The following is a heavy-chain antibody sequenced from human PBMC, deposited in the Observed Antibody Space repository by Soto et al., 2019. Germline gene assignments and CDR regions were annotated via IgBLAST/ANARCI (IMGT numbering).Heavy chain of an antibody. CDR2: INAGNGNT. Sequence: VQLVQSGAEEMKPGASVKVSCKASGYTLTRYSIHWVRQAPGQRLEWMGWINAGNGNTKFSQKFRGRVTITRDTSASTAYIELRGLRSEDTAVYYCAILGTYYFDNSDNYFDFWGQGTLVTVSS. CDR3: AILGTYYFDNSDNYFDF. J-gene: IGHJ4*02. CDR1: GYTLTRYS. D-gene: IGHD3-22*01. V-gene: IGHV1-3*05.